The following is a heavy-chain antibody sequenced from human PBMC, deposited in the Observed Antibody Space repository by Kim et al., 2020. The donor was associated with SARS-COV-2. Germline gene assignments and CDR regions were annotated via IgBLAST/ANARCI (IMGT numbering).Heavy chain of an antibody. V-gene: IGHV3-7*05. CDR1: GFTPSIYW. J-gene: IGHJ1*01. Sequence: GGSLRLSCAASGFTPSIYWMNWVRQTPGKGLEWVANIKHDGSETKYVESVEGRFTISRDSARTSIYLQMNSLRAEDTAVYYCARGSGWLIEHWGQGTLVTVSS. CDR3: ARGSGWLIEH. D-gene: IGHD6-19*01. CDR2: IKHDGSET.